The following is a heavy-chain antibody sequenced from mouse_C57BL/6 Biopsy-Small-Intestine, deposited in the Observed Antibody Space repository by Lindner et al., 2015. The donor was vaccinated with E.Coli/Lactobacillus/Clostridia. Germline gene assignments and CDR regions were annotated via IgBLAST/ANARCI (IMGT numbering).Heavy chain of an antibody. V-gene: IGHV1-81*01. J-gene: IGHJ4*01. D-gene: IGHD2-12*01. CDR2: IIPILGIT. Sequence: SVKVSCKASGGTLTTLTFGWVRQAPGQGLQWMGGIIPILGITNYVEIFQGRLTITADESTSTVDMDLNSLRSEDTAVYYCARLVDSIGDFWGQGTLVTVSS. CDR3: ARLVDSIGDF. CDR1: GGTLTTLT.